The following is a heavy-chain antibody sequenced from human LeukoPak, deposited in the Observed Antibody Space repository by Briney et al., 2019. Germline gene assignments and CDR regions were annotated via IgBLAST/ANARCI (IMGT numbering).Heavy chain of an antibody. D-gene: IGHD1-26*01. J-gene: IGHJ4*02. CDR3: AKDYAGATPWSDY. CDR2: ISYDGSNK. Sequence: GRSLRLSCAASGFTFSSYAMHWVRQAPGKGLEWVAVISYDGSNKYYADSVKGRFTISRDNSKNTLYLQMNSLRAEDTAVYYCAKDYAGATPWSDYWGQGTLVTVPS. CDR1: GFTFSSYA. V-gene: IGHV3-30*04.